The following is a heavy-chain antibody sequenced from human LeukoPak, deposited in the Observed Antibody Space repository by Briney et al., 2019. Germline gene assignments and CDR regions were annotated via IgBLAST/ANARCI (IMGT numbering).Heavy chain of an antibody. Sequence: PGRSLRLSCAASGFTFSSYAMHWVRQAPGKGLEWVAVISYDGSNKYYADSVKGRFTISRDNSKNTLYLQINSLRAEDTAMYYCARDSYDFWSGLLDYWGQGTLVTVSS. J-gene: IGHJ4*02. V-gene: IGHV3-30*01. CDR2: ISYDGSNK. D-gene: IGHD3-3*01. CDR1: GFTFSSYA. CDR3: ARDSYDFWSGLLDY.